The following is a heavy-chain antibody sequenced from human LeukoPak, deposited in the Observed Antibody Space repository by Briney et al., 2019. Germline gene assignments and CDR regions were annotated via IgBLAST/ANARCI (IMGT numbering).Heavy chain of an antibody. CDR3: ARVGSSSWSVYYYYYMDV. D-gene: IGHD6-13*01. CDR2: VYTSGST. Sequence: SETLSLTCTVSGGSISSYYWSWIRQPAGKGLEWIGRVYTSGSTNYNPSLKSRVTMSVDTSKNQFSLKLSSVTAADTAVYYCARVGSSSWSVYYYYYMDVWGKGTTVTISS. J-gene: IGHJ6*03. CDR1: GGSISSYY. V-gene: IGHV4-4*07.